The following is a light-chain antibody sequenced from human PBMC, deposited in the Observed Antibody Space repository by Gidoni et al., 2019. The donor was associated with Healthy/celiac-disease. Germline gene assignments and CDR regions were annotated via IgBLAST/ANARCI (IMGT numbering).Light chain of an antibody. J-gene: IGKJ2*01. CDR1: QSISSN. V-gene: IGKV3-15*01. CDR2: GAS. Sequence: EILMTQSPSTLSVAPGERATLSCRASQSISSNLAWYQQKPGQAPRLLLFGASTRAPGLPARFSGSGSWTEVSLTISSLQSDDVAVYYCQQYNNWPPYTFXQXTKLEIK. CDR3: QQYNNWPPYT.